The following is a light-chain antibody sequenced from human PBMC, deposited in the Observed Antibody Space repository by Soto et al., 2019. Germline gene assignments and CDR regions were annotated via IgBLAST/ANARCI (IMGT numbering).Light chain of an antibody. CDR1: QSLVHSDGDTY. J-gene: IGKJ2*01. CDR3: RQGTHWPPYT. Sequence: DVVMTQSPLSLPVNLGEPAAISCRSTQSLVHSDGDTYLSWFHQRPGQSPSRLLFRVSNRDFGVTPRCIGRGSGTDFKLDITSVEAEDVGVYYCRQGTHWPPYTFGQGTRLDIK. CDR2: RVS. V-gene: IGKV2-30*02.